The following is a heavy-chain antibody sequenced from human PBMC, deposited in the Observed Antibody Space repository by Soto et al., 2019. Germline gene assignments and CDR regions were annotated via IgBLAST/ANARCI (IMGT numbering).Heavy chain of an antibody. CDR2: ISAYNGNT. CDR3: ARMYRNYGSGSYYYFDY. D-gene: IGHD3-10*01. J-gene: IGHJ4*02. CDR1: GYTFTSYG. V-gene: IGHV1-18*01. Sequence: ASVKVSCKASGYTFTSYGISWVRQAPGQGLEWMGWISAYNGNTNYAQKLQGRVTMTTDTSTSTAYMELRSLRSDDTAVYYCARMYRNYGSGSYYYFDYWGQGTLVTVSS.